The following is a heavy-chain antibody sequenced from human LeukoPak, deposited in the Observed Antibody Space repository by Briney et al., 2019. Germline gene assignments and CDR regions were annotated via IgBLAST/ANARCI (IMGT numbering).Heavy chain of an antibody. D-gene: IGHD3-10*01. Sequence: SETLSLTCTVSGYSISSSYYCSWIRQPAGKGLECIGRIYTSGSTNYNPSLKSRVTISVDTSKNQLSLKLSSVTAADTAVYYCARHSRNRITMVRGGHRAPFDYCGQGTLVTVSS. CDR3: ARHSRNRITMVRGGHRAPFDY. J-gene: IGHJ4*02. V-gene: IGHV4-4*07. CDR1: GYSISSSYY. CDR2: IYTSGST.